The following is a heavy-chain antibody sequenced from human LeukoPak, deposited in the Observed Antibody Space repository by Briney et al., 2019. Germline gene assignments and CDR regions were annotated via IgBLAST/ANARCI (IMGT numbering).Heavy chain of an antibody. V-gene: IGHV3-23*01. D-gene: IGHD1-26*01. CDR1: GFTFNTYG. Sequence: PGGTLRLSCAASGFTFNTYGMSWVRQAPGKGLEWFSAIRGGGGSTYYADSVKGRFTISRDNTKNTLYLQMNRLRAEDTAVYYCAKDEELCSGSCRRRGPFDYWGQGTLVTVSS. J-gene: IGHJ4*02. CDR2: IRGGGGST. CDR3: AKDEELCSGSCRRRGPFDY.